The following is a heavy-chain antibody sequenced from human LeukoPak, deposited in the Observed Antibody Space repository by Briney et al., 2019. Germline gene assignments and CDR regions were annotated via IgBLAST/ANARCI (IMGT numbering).Heavy chain of an antibody. CDR1: GYTFTGYY. J-gene: IGHJ4*02. Sequence: GASVKVSCKASGYTFTGYYMHWVRQAPGQGLEWMGWINPNSGGTNYAQKFQGRFTITINTSISTAYMELSSLRSEDTAVYYCARAFGGHDEWYYFDYWGQGTLVTVSS. D-gene: IGHD5-12*01. CDR3: ARAFGGHDEWYYFDY. V-gene: IGHV1-2*02. CDR2: INPNSGGT.